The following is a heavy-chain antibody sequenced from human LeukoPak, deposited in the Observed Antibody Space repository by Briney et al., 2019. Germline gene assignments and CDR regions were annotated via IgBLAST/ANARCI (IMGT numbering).Heavy chain of an antibody. J-gene: IGHJ4*02. V-gene: IGHV1-46*01. CDR3: VRNLMQFTGLAY. CDR2: INPGGGST. CDR1: GDTFTTSH. D-gene: IGHD2-8*02. Sequence: GASVKVSCKASGDTFTTSHMHWVRQAPGQGLEWMGKINPGGGSTTYAQQFQGRVSMTRDLSMSTVYMELSSLRSEDTAVYYCVRNLMQFTGLAYWGQGTLVTVSS.